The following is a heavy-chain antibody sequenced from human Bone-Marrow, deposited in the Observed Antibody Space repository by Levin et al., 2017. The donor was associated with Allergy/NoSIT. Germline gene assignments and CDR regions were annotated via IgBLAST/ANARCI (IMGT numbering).Heavy chain of an antibody. D-gene: IGHD4-17*01. CDR1: GFTFSSYG. J-gene: IGHJ4*02. CDR2: IWYDGSNK. V-gene: IGHV3-33*01. CDR3: ARDQPAIMTTVTTTHAAPLDY. Sequence: LGESLKISCAASGFTFSSYGMHWVRQAPGKGLEWVAVIWYDGSNKYYADSVKGRFTISRDNSKNTLYLQMNSLRAEDTAVYYCARDQPAIMTTVTTTHAAPLDYWGQGTLVTVSS.